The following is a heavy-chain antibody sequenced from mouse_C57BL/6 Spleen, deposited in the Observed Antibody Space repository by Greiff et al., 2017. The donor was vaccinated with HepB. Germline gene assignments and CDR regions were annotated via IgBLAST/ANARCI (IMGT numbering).Heavy chain of an antibody. J-gene: IGHJ2*01. D-gene: IGHD3-3*01. CDR3: ASWRDHFDY. V-gene: IGHV1-54*01. CDR2: INPGSGGT. Sequence: VQLQQSGAELVRPGTSVKVSCKASVYAFTNYLIEWVKQRPGQGLEWIGVINPGSGGTNYNEKFKGKATLTADKSSSTAYMQLSSLTSEDSAVYFCASWRDHFDYWGQGTTLTVSS. CDR1: VYAFTNYL.